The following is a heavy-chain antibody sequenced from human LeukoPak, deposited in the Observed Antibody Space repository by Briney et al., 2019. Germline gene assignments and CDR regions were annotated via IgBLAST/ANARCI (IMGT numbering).Heavy chain of an antibody. V-gene: IGHV3-7*01. CDR1: GFTFGSFW. Sequence: QPGGSLRLSCAASGFTFGSFWMSWVRQAPGRGLQWVASMKGDGSLIYYVDSVEGRFTISRDNARNSLYLQMNSLRAEDTAVYYCARLLGGATTYDYWGQGALVTVSS. CDR2: MKGDGSLI. J-gene: IGHJ4*02. D-gene: IGHD1/OR15-1a*01. CDR3: ARLLGGATTYDY.